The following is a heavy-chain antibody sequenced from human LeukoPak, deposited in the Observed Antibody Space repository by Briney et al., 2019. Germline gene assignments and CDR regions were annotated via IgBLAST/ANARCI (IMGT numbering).Heavy chain of an antibody. V-gene: IGHV4-59*01. D-gene: IGHD6-25*01. CDR3: ARGGASSEWFDP. CDR2: IHSSGTT. CDR1: GXSISAYY. J-gene: IGHJ5*02. Sequence: PSETLSLTCTVSGXSISAYYGSWIRQTPGKGLEWIAFIHSSGTTNYTPSLQSRVSISVDTSNNQFSLSVNSVTAAGTAVYFCARGGASSEWFDPWGQGTLVTVSS.